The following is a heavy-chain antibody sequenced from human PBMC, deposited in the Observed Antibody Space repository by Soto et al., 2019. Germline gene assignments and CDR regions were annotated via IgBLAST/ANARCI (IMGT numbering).Heavy chain of an antibody. CDR2: ISSSSSTI. D-gene: IGHD6-19*01. CDR1: GFTFSSYS. J-gene: IGHJ3*02. CDR3: ARDDSSGGAFDI. Sequence: EVQLVESGGGSVQPGGSLRLSCAASGFTFSSYSMNWVRQAPGKGLEWVSYISSSSSTIYYADSVKGRFTISRDNAKNSLYLQMNSLRAEDMAVYYCARDDSSGGAFDIWGQGTMVTVSS. V-gene: IGHV3-48*01.